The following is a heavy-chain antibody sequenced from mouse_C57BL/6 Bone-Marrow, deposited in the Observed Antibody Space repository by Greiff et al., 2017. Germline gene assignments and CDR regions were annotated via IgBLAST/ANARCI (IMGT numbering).Heavy chain of an antibody. CDR1: GYTFTDYY. D-gene: IGHD1-1*01. Sequence: EVQLQQSGPELVKPGASVKISCKASGYTFTDYYMNWVKQSHGKSLEWIGDINPNNGGTSYNQKFKGKATLTVDKSSSTAYMELRSLTSEDSAVYYCARGGLLRYPSYWYFDVWGTGTTVTVSS. J-gene: IGHJ1*03. CDR2: INPNNGGT. CDR3: ARGGLLRYPSYWYFDV. V-gene: IGHV1-26*01.